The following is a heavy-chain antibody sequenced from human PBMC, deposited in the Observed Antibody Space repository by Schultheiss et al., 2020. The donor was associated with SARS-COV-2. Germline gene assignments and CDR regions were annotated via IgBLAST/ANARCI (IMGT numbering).Heavy chain of an antibody. CDR1: GFTFSSYG. V-gene: IGHV3-74*01. CDR2: INSDGSST. CDR3: ARDTRPRITGTGGGFDY. D-gene: IGHD1-7*01. J-gene: IGHJ4*02. Sequence: GGSLRLSCAASGFTFSSYGMHWVRQAPGKGLVWVSRINSDGSSTSYADSVKGRFTISRDNAKNTLYLQMNSLRAEDTAVYYCARDTRPRITGTGGGFDYWGQGTLVTVSS.